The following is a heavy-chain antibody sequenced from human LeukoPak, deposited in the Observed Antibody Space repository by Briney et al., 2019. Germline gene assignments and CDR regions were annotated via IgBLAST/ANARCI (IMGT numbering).Heavy chain of an antibody. CDR2: IKQDGSEK. D-gene: IGHD3-10*01. CDR1: GFTFSSYS. Sequence: PGGSLRLSCAASGFTFSSYSMNWVRQAPGKGLEWVANIKQDGSEKYYVDSVKGRFTISRDNAKNSLYLQMNSLRAEDTAVYYCARAGLIRFGELLYDAFDIWGQGTMVTVSS. J-gene: IGHJ3*02. V-gene: IGHV3-7*01. CDR3: ARAGLIRFGELLYDAFDI.